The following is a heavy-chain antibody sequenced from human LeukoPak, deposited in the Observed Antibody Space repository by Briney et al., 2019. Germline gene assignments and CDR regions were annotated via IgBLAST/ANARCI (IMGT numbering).Heavy chain of an antibody. V-gene: IGHV3-48*03. J-gene: IGHJ4*02. CDR1: GFTFSSYE. Sequence: GGSLRLSCAASGFTFSSYEMNWVRQAPGKGLEWVSYISTSGSDIKYADSVKGRSTISRDNAKNSLYLQMNSLRAEDTAVYYCSTVRSGTYWGQGTLVTVSS. CDR3: STVRSGTY. CDR2: ISTSGSDI.